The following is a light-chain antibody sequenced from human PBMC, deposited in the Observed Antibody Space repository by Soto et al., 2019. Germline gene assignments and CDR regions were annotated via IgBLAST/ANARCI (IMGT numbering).Light chain of an antibody. CDR2: RNN. V-gene: IGLV1-47*01. J-gene: IGLJ1*01. Sequence: QSVLTQPPSASGTPGQRVTISCSGSSSNIGSTYVYWYQQLPGTAPKLLIYRNNQRPSGVPDGFSGSKSGTSASLAISGLRYEDEDDYYCAAGYDSLSGPYVFGTGTKLTVL. CDR1: SSNIGSTY. CDR3: AAGYDSLSGPYV.